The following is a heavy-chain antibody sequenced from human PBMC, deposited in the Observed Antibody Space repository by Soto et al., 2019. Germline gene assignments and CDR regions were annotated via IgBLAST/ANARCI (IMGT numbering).Heavy chain of an antibody. CDR1: GYTFIGYY. J-gene: IGHJ6*02. V-gene: IGHV1-2*04. CDR3: ARGLGHCSGGSCYAARRERIYYYGMDV. D-gene: IGHD2-15*01. Sequence: ASVKVSCKASGYTFIGYYIHWVRQAPGQGLEWMGWINPNSGGTNYAQRFQGWVTMTRDRSISTAYMELSRLKSDDTAVYYCARGLGHCSGGSCYAARRERIYYYGMDVWGQGTTVTVSS. CDR2: INPNSGGT.